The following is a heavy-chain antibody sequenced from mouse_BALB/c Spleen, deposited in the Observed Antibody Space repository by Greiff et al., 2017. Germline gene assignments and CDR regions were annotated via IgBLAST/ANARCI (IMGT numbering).Heavy chain of an antibody. CDR1: GFNIKDYY. CDR2: IDPENGDT. V-gene: IGHV14-4*02. CDR3: NADGSRDFDV. Sequence: VQLQQSGAELVRSGASVKLSCTASGFNIKDYYMHWVKQRPEQGLEWIGWIDPENGDTEYAPKFQGKATMTADTSSNTAYLQLSSLTSEDTAVYYCNADGSRDFDVWGAGTTVTVSS. D-gene: IGHD1-1*01. J-gene: IGHJ1*01.